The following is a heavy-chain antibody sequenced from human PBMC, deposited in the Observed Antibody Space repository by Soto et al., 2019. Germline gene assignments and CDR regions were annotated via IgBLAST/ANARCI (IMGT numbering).Heavy chain of an antibody. CDR1: GFTFSSYG. D-gene: IGHD3-3*01. J-gene: IGHJ6*03. CDR2: ILYDGSNK. CDR3: ARDGYDFWSGYKEPYYYYYYMDV. Sequence: GGSLRLSCAASGFTFSSYGMHWVRQAPGKGLEWVAVILYDGSNKYYADSVKGRFTISRDNSKNTLYLQMNSLRAEDTAVYYCARDGYDFWSGYKEPYYYYYYMDVWGKGTTVTVSS. V-gene: IGHV3-33*01.